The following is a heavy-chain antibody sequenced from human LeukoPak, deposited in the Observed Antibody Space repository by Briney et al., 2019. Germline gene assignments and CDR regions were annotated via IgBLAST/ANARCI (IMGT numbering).Heavy chain of an antibody. J-gene: IGHJ4*02. CDR2: ISWNSGSI. Sequence: GGSLRLSCAGYGFIFNNYAMHWVRQPPGKGLEWVSGISWNSGSIDYADSVKGRFTISRDNAKNSLYLQMNSLRVEDTAFYYCAKDNRRHYTSGPNPDSLHWGQGALVTVSS. D-gene: IGHD6-19*01. CDR1: GFIFNNYA. V-gene: IGHV3-9*01. CDR3: AKDNRRHYTSGPNPDSLH.